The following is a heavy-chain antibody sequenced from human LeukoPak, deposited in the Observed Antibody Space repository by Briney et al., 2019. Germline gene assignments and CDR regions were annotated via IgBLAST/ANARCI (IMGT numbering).Heavy chain of an antibody. Sequence: PGGSLRLSCAASGFIFNDYAMHWVRQPPGKGLEWVSLISGDGGSTYYADSVKGRFTISRDNSKNSLYLQMNSLTTEDTALYYCAKPPTGSSWHGGLYWGQGTLVTVSS. J-gene: IGHJ4*02. CDR3: AKPPTGSSWHGGLY. V-gene: IGHV3-43*02. CDR1: GFIFNDYA. CDR2: ISGDGGST. D-gene: IGHD6-13*01.